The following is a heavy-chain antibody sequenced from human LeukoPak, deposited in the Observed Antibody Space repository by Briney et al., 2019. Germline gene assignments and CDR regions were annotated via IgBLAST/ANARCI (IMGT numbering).Heavy chain of an antibody. D-gene: IGHD5-18*01. Sequence: PSQTLSLTCTVSGGSISSGDYYWSWIRQPPGRGLEWIGYIYYSGSTYYNPSLKSRVTISVDTSKNQLSLKLSSVTAADTAVYYCARRVSRYSYGYYYYYYMDVWGKGTTVTVSS. J-gene: IGHJ6*03. CDR3: ARRVSRYSYGYYYYYYMDV. CDR1: GGSISSGDYY. CDR2: IYYSGST. V-gene: IGHV4-30-4*08.